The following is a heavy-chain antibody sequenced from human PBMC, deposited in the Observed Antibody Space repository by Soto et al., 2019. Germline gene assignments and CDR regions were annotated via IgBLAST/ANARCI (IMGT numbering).Heavy chain of an antibody. CDR2: MNPNSGNT. Sequence: ASVKVSCKASGYTFTSYDINWVRQATGQGLEWMGWMNPNSGNTGYAQKFQGRVTMTRNTSISTAYMELSSLRSEDTAVYYCARTTVTTFNLLDYYYMDVWGKGTTVTVSS. D-gene: IGHD4-17*01. J-gene: IGHJ6*03. V-gene: IGHV1-8*01. CDR3: ARTTVTTFNLLDYYYMDV. CDR1: GYTFTSYD.